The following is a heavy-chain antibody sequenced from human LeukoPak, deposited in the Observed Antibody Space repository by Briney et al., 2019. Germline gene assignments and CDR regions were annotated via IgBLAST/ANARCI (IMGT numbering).Heavy chain of an antibody. J-gene: IGHJ5*02. CDR2: ISAYNGNT. D-gene: IGHD2-15*01. Sequence: GASVKVSCKASGYTFTSYGISWVRQAPGQGLEWMGWISAYNGNTNYAQKLQGRVTMTTDTSTSTAYMELRSLRSDDTAVYYCARVTGRYCSGGSCSTRRGHWFDPWGQGTLVTVSS. CDR3: ARVTGRYCSGGSCSTRRGHWFDP. V-gene: IGHV1-18*01. CDR1: GYTFTSYG.